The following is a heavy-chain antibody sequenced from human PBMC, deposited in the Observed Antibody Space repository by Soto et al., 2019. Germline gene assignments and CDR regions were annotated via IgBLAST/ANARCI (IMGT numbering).Heavy chain of an antibody. D-gene: IGHD3-10*01. CDR3: ARYYYGSGSYPRKYYYYYMDV. J-gene: IGHJ6*03. CDR2: IYSGGST. V-gene: IGHV3-53*04. CDR1: GFTVSSNY. Sequence: GGSLRLSCAASGFTVSSNYMSWVRQAPGKGLEWVSVIYSGGSTYYADSVKGRFTISRHNSKNTLYLQMNSLRAEDTAVYYCARYYYGSGSYPRKYYYYYMDVWGKGTTVTVSS.